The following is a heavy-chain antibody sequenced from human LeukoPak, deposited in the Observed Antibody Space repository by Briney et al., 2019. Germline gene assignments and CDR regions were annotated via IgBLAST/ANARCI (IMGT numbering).Heavy chain of an antibody. CDR1: GYTFTGYY. V-gene: IGHV1-2*02. D-gene: IGHD6-19*01. Sequence: GASVKVSCKASGYTFTGYYMHWVRQAPGQGLEWMGWINPNSGGTNYAQKFQGRVTMTRDTSISTAYMELSRLRSDDTAVYYCARDPYSSGWYNWFDPWGQEPWSPSPQ. CDR2: INPNSGGT. CDR3: ARDPYSSGWYNWFDP. J-gene: IGHJ5*02.